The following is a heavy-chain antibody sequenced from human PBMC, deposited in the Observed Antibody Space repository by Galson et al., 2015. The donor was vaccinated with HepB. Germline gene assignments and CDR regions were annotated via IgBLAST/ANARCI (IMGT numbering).Heavy chain of an antibody. CDR2: TYYRSKWYN. CDR3: ARGPEYYDSSGYYWGAFDI. Sequence: CAISGDSVSSNSAAWNRIRQSPSRGLEWLGRTYYRSKWYNDYAVSVKSRITINPDTSKNQFSLQLNSVTPEDTAVYYCARGPEYYDSSGYYWGAFDIWGQGTMVTVSS. D-gene: IGHD3-22*01. CDR1: GDSVSSNSAA. V-gene: IGHV6-1*01. J-gene: IGHJ3*02.